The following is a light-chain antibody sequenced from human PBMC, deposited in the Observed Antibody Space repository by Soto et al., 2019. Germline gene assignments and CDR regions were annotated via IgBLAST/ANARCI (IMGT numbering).Light chain of an antibody. J-gene: IGKJ1*01. CDR3: QHYNSYSEA. CDR2: EAS. V-gene: IGKV1-5*03. Sequence: QMTQYPSPLSASIGDRVTITCRASQTVYTWLAWYQQKPGTAPKLLIYEASTLHSGVPSRFTGSGSGTEFTLVISRLQPDDFATYYCQHYNSYSEAFGQGTNVDI. CDR1: QTVYTW.